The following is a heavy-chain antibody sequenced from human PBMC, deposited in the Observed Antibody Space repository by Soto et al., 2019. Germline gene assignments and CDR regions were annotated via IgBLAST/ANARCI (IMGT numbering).Heavy chain of an antibody. D-gene: IGHD3-22*01. J-gene: IGHJ5*02. Sequence: QVQLVQSGAEVKKTGSSVKVSCKISGGIFSRHAIDWVRQAPGQGLEWMGGIVPKLGTVIYAQNCQNRVTISADELSNTSYLDWRGLTFEDKAVYYCARPSTYDYESDGYYGHQFDDWGQGTLVTVSS. CDR3: ARPSTYDYESDGYYGHQFDD. CDR1: GGIFSRHA. V-gene: IGHV1-69*01. CDR2: IVPKLGTV.